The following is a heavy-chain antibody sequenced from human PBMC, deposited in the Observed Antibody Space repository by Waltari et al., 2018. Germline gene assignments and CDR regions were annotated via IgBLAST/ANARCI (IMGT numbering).Heavy chain of an antibody. CDR1: GGSISSYY. D-gene: IGHD3-10*01. V-gene: IGHV4-59*08. CDR3: ARHDYGSGSYYYFDY. Sequence: QVQLQESGPGLVKPSETLSLTCTVSGGSISSYYWSWIRQTPGKGLEWIGSIYHSVRTYYNPSLKSRVTISVDTSNNQFSLKLSSVTAADTAVYYCARHDYGSGSYYYFDYWGQGTLVTVSS. J-gene: IGHJ4*02. CDR2: IYHSVRT.